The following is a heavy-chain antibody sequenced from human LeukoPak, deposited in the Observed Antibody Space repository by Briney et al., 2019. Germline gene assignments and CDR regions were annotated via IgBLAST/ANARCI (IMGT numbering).Heavy chain of an antibody. D-gene: IGHD6-19*01. Sequence: GRSLRLSCAASGFTFSNYNIHWVRQAPGKGLEWVAVLSYDGRNKYYADSVKGRFTISRDNSKNTLYLQMNSLRGEDTAVYYCARETPIGWFDYCGQGTLVTVSS. V-gene: IGHV3-30*04. CDR3: ARETPIGWFDY. CDR1: GFTFSNYN. CDR2: LSYDGRNK. J-gene: IGHJ4*02.